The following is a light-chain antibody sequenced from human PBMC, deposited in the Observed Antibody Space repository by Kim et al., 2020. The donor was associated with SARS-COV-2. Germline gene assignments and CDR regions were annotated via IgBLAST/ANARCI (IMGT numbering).Light chain of an antibody. CDR3: QQYNNWPPTRT. J-gene: IGKJ1*01. Sequence: PGERATLSCRASQSVSSNLAWYQQKPGQAPRLLIYGASTRATGNPARFSGSGSGTEFTLTISSLQSEDFAVYYCQQYNNWPPTRTFGQGTKVDIK. V-gene: IGKV3-15*01. CDR2: GAS. CDR1: QSVSSN.